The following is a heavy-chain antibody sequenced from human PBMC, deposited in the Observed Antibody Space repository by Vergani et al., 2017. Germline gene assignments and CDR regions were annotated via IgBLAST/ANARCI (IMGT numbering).Heavy chain of an antibody. Sequence: EVQLVETGGGLIQPGGSLRLSCAASGFTVSSNYMSWVRQAPGKGLEWVSVIYSGGSTYYADSVTGRFTISRDNSKNTLYLQTNSLRAEDTAVYYCARRATEDYYYYGMDVWGQGTTVTVSS. CDR1: GFTVSSNY. CDR3: ARRATEDYYYYGMDV. V-gene: IGHV3-53*02. D-gene: IGHD1-1*01. J-gene: IGHJ6*02. CDR2: IYSGGST.